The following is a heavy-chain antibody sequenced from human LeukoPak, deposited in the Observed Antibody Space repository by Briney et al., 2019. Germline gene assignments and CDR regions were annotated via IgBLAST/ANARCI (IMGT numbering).Heavy chain of an antibody. CDR2: IYTSGST. J-gene: IGHJ5*02. CDR3: ARDFPSSSRGWFDP. V-gene: IGHV4-61*02. Sequence: SETLSLTCTVSGGSISSSSYYWSWIRQPAGKGLEWIGRIYTSGSTNYNPSLKSRVTTSVDTSKNQFSLKLSSVTAADTAVYYCARDFPSSSRGWFDPWGQGTLVTVSS. CDR1: GGSISSSSYY. D-gene: IGHD6-13*01.